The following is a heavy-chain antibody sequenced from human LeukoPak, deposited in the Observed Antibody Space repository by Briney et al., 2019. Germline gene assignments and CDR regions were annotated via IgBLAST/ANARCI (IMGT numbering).Heavy chain of an antibody. CDR2: ISYDGSNK. Sequence: GGSLRLSCAASGFTFSSYAMHWVRQAPGKGLEWVAVISYDGSNKYYADSVKGRFTISRDNSKNTLYLRMNSLRAEDTAVYYCAKARGYSSSSSLDYWGQGTLVTVSS. CDR1: GFTFSSYA. J-gene: IGHJ4*02. D-gene: IGHD6-6*01. V-gene: IGHV3-30*04. CDR3: AKARGYSSSSSLDY.